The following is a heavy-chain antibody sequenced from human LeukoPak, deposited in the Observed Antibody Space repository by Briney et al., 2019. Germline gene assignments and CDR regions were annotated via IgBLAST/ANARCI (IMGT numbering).Heavy chain of an antibody. CDR2: IKSKGSGGTA. CDR1: GFTFSIAW. J-gene: IGHJ4*01. D-gene: IGHD2-21*01. V-gene: IGHV3-15*01. CDR3: STDSLVMNY. Sequence: PGGSLRLSCAASGFTFSIAWMTWVRQAPGKGLEWVGRIKSKGSGGTADFAAPVQGRFTISRDDSINTLYLQMNSLKSEDTAVYYCSTDSLVMNYWGHGTLVTVSS.